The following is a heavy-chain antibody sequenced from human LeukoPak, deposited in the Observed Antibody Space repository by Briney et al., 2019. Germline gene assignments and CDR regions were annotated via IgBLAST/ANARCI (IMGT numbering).Heavy chain of an antibody. J-gene: IGHJ6*02. CDR3: ARDHCSSTSCYDLDV. CDR1: GYTFTGYY. D-gene: IGHD2-2*01. CDR2: INPNSGGT. V-gene: IGHV1-2*02. Sequence: ASVKVSCKASGYTFTGYYMHWVRQAPGQGLEWMVWINPNSGGTNYAQKFQGRVTMTRDTSISTAYMELSRLRSDDTAVYYCARDHCSSTSCYDLDVWGQGTTVTVSS.